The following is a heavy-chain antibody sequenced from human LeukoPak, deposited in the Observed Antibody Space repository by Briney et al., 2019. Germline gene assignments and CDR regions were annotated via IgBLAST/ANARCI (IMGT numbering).Heavy chain of an antibody. Sequence: GSVKVSCKASGYTFTSYAMNWVRQAPGQGLEWMGWINTNTGNPTYAQGFTGRFVFSLDTSVSTAYLQISSLKAEDTAVYYCARGGLTLAAGGYYFDYWGQGTLVTVSS. CDR3: ARGGLTLAAGGYYFDY. CDR2: INTNTGNP. D-gene: IGHD6-13*01. J-gene: IGHJ4*02. CDR1: GYTFTSYA. V-gene: IGHV7-4-1*02.